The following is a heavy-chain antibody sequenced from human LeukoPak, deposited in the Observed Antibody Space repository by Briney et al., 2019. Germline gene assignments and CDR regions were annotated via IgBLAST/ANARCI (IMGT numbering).Heavy chain of an antibody. J-gene: IGHJ4*02. D-gene: IGHD3-9*01. CDR3: ARSPIGYFDWLALYY. CDR2: IYPGDSDT. V-gene: IGHV5-51*01. Sequence: GASVKVSCKASGYTFTSYWIGWVRQMPGKGLEWMGIIYPGDSDTRYNPSFQGQVTISADKSISTAYLQWSSLKASDTAMYYCARSPIGYFDWLALYYWGQGTLVIVSS. CDR1: GYTFTSYW.